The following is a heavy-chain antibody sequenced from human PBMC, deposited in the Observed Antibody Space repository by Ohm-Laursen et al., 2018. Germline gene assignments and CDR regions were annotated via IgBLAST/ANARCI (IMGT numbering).Heavy chain of an antibody. D-gene: IGHD2-21*01. CDR2: INTGGGST. J-gene: IGHJ5*02. CDR1: GYTFTNYY. Sequence: ASVKVSCKASGYTFTNYYMHWVRQAPGQGLEWMGIINTGGGSTSHAQKFQGRLTMTRDTSTSTVYMELSSLRSEDTAMYYCARGQPIDLWGQGTLVTVSS. CDR3: ARGQPIDL. V-gene: IGHV1-46*01.